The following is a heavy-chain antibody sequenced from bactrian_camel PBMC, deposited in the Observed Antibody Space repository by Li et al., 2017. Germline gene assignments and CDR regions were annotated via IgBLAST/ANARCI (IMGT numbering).Heavy chain of an antibody. D-gene: IGHD3*01. J-gene: IGHJ4*01. Sequence: VQLVESGGGLVQPGGSLRLSCAASGFTFSSYAMTWVRQAPGRGLEWVSSIMGADSKPYYADSVKGRFTISRHNDKNTVYLQMNSLKSEDTALYYCTAKDMGWAGIGWYWGQGTQVTVS. CDR3: TAKDMGWAGIGWY. CDR2: IMGADSKP. V-gene: IGHV3S40*01. CDR1: GFTFSSYA.